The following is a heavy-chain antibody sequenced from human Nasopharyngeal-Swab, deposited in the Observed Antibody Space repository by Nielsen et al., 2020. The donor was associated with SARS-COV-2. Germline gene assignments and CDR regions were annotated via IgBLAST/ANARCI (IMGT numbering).Heavy chain of an antibody. J-gene: IGHJ5*02. V-gene: IGHV1-3*01. CDR3: ARDPGDCSGGSCYPGRFDP. CDR2: INAGNGNT. D-gene: IGHD2-15*01. Sequence: WVRQAPGQRLEWMGWINAGNGNTKYSQKFQGRVTITRDTSASTVYMELSSLRSEDTAVYYCARDPGDCSGGSCYPGRFDPWGQGTLVTVSS.